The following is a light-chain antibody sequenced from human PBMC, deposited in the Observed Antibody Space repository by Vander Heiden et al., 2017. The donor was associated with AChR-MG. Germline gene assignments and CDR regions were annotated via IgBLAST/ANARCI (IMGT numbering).Light chain of an antibody. CDR1: VSGGTN. J-gene: IGLJ2*01. V-gene: IGLV3-21*02. CDR2: DGG. Sequence: SYVLTQPPLVSVAPGGTATITVGGNVSGGTNVHGDQQKPGQHLVPVAYDGGDRPSGMSERFSGSNSGNTATLIISRVEAGDEYDYYCQVWDSSVIFGGGTKLTVL. CDR3: QVWDSSVI.